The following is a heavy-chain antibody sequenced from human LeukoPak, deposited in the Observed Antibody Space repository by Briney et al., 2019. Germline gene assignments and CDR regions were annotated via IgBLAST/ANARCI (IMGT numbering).Heavy chain of an antibody. CDR2: MNPNSGNT. CDR3: ARVEEVLRYFDWAPYGMDV. D-gene: IGHD3-9*01. CDR1: GYTFTSYD. J-gene: IGHJ6*02. Sequence: GASVKVSCKASGYTFTSYDINWVRQATGQGLEWMGWMNPNSGNTGYAQKFQGRVTMTRNTSISTAYMELSSLRAEDTAVYYCARVEEVLRYFDWAPYGMDVWGQGTTVTVSS. V-gene: IGHV1-8*01.